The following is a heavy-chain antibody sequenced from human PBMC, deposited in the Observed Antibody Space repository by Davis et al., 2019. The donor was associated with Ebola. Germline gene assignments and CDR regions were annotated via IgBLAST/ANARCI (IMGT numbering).Heavy chain of an antibody. CDR1: GFTFSTYS. V-gene: IGHV3-48*02. Sequence: GGSLRLSCAASGFTFSTYSMNWVRQAPRKGLEWVSYISSSSSTIYYADSVKGRFTISRDNAKNSLYLQMNSLRDEDTAVYYCARSTRAGYSSGWNDYWGQGTLVTVSS. CDR2: ISSSSSTI. D-gene: IGHD6-19*01. J-gene: IGHJ4*02. CDR3: ARSTRAGYSSGWNDY.